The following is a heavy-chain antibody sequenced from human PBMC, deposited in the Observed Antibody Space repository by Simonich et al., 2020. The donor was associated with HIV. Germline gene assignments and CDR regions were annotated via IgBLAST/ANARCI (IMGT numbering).Heavy chain of an antibody. CDR3: ARGRVGATTDRDYYYMDV. V-gene: IGHV4-34*01. J-gene: IGHJ6*03. D-gene: IGHD1-26*01. CDR1: GGSFSGYY. CDR2: INHSGTP. Sequence: QVQLQQWGAGLLKPSETLSLTCAVYGGSFSGYYWSWIRQPPGKGLEWIGEINHSGTPNDNPSLKSRVTISVDAAKNQFSLKVSSVTAADTAVYYCARGRVGATTDRDYYYMDVWGKGTTVTVSS.